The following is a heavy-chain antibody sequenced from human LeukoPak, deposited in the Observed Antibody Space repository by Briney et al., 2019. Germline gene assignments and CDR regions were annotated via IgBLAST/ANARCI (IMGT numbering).Heavy chain of an antibody. CDR3: ARERELLRGSFDY. D-gene: IGHD1-26*01. CDR2: INPDGNKK. Sequence: GGSLRLSCAVSGLTFSSSWMDWVRQAPGKGLEWVASINPDGNKKYSANSVKGRFTISRDNAENSLYLQTNSLRVEDTAFYYCARERELLRGSFDYWGQGTLVTVSS. CDR1: GLTFSSSW. J-gene: IGHJ4*02. V-gene: IGHV3-7*01.